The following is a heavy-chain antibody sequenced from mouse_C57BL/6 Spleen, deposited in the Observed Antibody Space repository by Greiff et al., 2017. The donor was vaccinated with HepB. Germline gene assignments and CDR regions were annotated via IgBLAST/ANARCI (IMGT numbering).Heavy chain of an antibody. V-gene: IGHV2-6*01. D-gene: IGHD2-4*01. Sequence: VKLQESGPGLVAPSQSLSITCTVSGFSLTSYGVDWVRQSPGKGLEWLGVIWGVGSTNYNSALKSRLSISKDNSKSQVFLKMNSLQTDDTAMYYCARRLGAMDYWGQGTSVTVSS. CDR2: IWGVGST. CDR3: ARRLGAMDY. CDR1: GFSLTSYG. J-gene: IGHJ4*01.